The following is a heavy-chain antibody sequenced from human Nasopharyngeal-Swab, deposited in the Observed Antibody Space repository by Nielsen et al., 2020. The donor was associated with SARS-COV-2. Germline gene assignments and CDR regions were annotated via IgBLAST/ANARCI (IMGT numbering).Heavy chain of an antibody. CDR3: AKDRYKVVVAATPDY. CDR1: GFTFDDYA. V-gene: IGHV3-9*01. Sequence: LPLTCAASGFTFDDYAMHWVRQAPGKGLEWVSGISWNSGSIGYADSVKGRFTISRDNAKNSLYLQMNSLRAEDTALYYCAKDRYKVVVAATPDYWGQGTLVTVSS. D-gene: IGHD2-15*01. CDR2: ISWNSGSI. J-gene: IGHJ4*02.